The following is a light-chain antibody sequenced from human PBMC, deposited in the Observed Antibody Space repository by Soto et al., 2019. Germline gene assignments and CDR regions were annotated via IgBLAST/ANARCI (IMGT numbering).Light chain of an antibody. J-gene: IGKJ5*01. CDR1: QSVSSSY. CDR3: QQYSGSPT. V-gene: IGKV3-20*01. CDR2: GAS. Sequence: EIVLTQSPGTLSLSPGDRATLSCRASQSVSSSYLAWYQQKPGQAPRLLIYGASSRATGIPDRFSGSGSGTDFTLTISRLEPEDFAVFYCQQYSGSPTFGQGTRLEMK.